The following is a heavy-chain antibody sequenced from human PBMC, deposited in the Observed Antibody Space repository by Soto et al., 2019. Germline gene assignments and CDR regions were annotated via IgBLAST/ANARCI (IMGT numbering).Heavy chain of an antibody. V-gene: IGHV4-38-2*01. Sequence: SETLSLTCAVSVYSITSGYYWGWIRQSPGKGLEWIGSIHHSGSTYYNPPLKSRVTISVDVPKNQFSLKLSSVPAADTAVYYCARTQITVTTSSFDYWGQGTLVTVSS. D-gene: IGHD4-17*01. CDR2: IHHSGST. CDR3: ARTQITVTTSSFDY. J-gene: IGHJ4*02. CDR1: VYSITSGYY.